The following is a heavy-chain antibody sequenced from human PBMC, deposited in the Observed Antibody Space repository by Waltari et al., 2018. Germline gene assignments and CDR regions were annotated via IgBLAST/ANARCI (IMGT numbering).Heavy chain of an antibody. V-gene: IGHV5-51*01. CDR1: GYSFTSYW. CDR2: IYPGDSDT. J-gene: IGHJ4*02. Sequence: EVQLVQSGAEVKKPGESLKISCKGSGYSFTSYWIGWVRQMPGKGLEWMGIIYPGDSDTRYSPSFQGQVTISADKSISTAYLQWSSLKASDTAMYYCARLPPDSSGYYFGFVFDYWGQGTLVTVSS. CDR3: ARLPPDSSGYYFGFVFDY. D-gene: IGHD3-22*01.